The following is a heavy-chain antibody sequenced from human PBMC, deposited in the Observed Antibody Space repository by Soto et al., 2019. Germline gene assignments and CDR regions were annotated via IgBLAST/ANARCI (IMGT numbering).Heavy chain of an antibody. CDR2: IIPILGIA. CDR1: GGTFSSYT. CDR3: AGASGGYDSAFDI. J-gene: IGHJ3*02. D-gene: IGHD5-12*01. V-gene: IGHV1-69*02. Sequence: QVQLVQSGAEVKKPGSSVKVSCKASGGTFSSYTISWVRQAPGQGLEWMGRIIPILGIANYAQKFQGRVTITADKSTSTAYMELSSLRSEDTAVYYCAGASGGYDSAFDIWGQGTMVTVSS.